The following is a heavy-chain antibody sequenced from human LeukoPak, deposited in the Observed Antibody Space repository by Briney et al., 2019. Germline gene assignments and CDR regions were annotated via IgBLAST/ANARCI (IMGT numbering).Heavy chain of an antibody. CDR3: ARFSWGCSTASCYLTN. CDR2: IYYTGTT. Sequence: SETLSLTCTVGGGSLSGHYWGWIRQPPGKGLELVGHIYYTGTTFYNPSLNSRVTITLDTSRNQFSLRLTSVIAADTAVYYCARFSWGCSTASCYLTNWGQGALVTVSS. CDR1: GGSLSGHY. J-gene: IGHJ4*02. V-gene: IGHV4-59*11. D-gene: IGHD2-2*01.